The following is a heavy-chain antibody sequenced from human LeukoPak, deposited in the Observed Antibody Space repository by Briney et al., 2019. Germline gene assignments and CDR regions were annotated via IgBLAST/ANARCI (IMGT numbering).Heavy chain of an antibody. J-gene: IGHJ4*02. CDR3: ARLLYYYDSSGENFNFDY. V-gene: IGHV3-7*01. Sequence: SGGSLRLSCAASGFTFSNYWMNWVRQAPGKGLEWVAHIKQDGSEKYYVDSVKGRFTISRDNAKNSLYLQMNSLRAEDTAVYYCARLLYYYDSSGENFNFDYWGQGTLVTVSS. D-gene: IGHD3-22*01. CDR1: GFTFSNYW. CDR2: IKQDGSEK.